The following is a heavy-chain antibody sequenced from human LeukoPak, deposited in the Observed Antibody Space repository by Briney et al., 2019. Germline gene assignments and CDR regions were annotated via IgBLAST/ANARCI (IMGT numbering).Heavy chain of an antibody. Sequence: GGSLRLSCAASGFIVSSNYMSWVRQAPGKGLEWVSVIYSSGRTYYADSVKGRFTISRDNSRNTLYLQMNSLRAEDTAVDYCARGLGSELDVAFDIWGQGTMVTVSS. CDR1: GFIVSSNY. V-gene: IGHV3-53*01. CDR3: ARGLGSELDVAFDI. D-gene: IGHD3-16*01. CDR2: IYSSGRT. J-gene: IGHJ3*02.